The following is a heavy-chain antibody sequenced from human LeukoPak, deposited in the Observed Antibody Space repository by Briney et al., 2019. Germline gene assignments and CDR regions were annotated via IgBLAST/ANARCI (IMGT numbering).Heavy chain of an antibody. D-gene: IGHD3-3*01. CDR2: ISSSSSTI. Sequence: SGGSLRLSCAASGFTFSSYSMNWVRQAPGKGLEWVSYISSSSSTIYYADSVKGRFTISRDNAKNSLYLQMNSLRAEDTAVYYCAKDHDFWSGYLDYWGQGTLVTVSS. CDR1: GFTFSSYS. CDR3: AKDHDFWSGYLDY. V-gene: IGHV3-48*04. J-gene: IGHJ4*02.